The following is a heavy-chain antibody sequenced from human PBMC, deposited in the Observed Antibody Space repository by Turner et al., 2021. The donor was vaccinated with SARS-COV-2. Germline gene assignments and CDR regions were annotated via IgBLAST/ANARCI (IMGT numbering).Heavy chain of an antibody. CDR3: ARDREDCSSTSCYEAN. CDR1: GFTFRSYA. V-gene: IGHV3-30-3*01. Sequence: QVQLVESGGGVVQPGRSLRLSCAASGFTFRSYAMHWVRQAPGKGLEWVAVISYDGSNKYYADSVKGRFTISRDNSKNTLYLQMNSLRAEDMAVYYCARDREDCSSTSCYEANWGQGTLVTVSS. CDR2: ISYDGSNK. D-gene: IGHD2-2*01. J-gene: IGHJ4*02.